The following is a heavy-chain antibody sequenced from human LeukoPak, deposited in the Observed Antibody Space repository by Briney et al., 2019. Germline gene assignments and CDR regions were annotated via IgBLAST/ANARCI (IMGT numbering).Heavy chain of an antibody. V-gene: IGHV4-59*01. CDR2: IYYSGST. CDR1: GGSISSYY. J-gene: IGHJ3*02. CDR3: ARDWEGYAFDI. Sequence: PSETLSLTCTVSGGSISSYYWSWIRQPPGKGLEWIGYIYYSGSTNYNPSLKSRVTISVDTSKNQFSLKLSSVTAADTAVYYGARDWEGYAFDIWGEGTMVTVSS. D-gene: IGHD1-26*01.